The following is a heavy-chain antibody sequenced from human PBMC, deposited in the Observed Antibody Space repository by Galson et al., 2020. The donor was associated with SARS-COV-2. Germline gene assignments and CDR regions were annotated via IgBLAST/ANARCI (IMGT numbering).Heavy chain of an antibody. D-gene: IGHD3-16*01. Sequence: ETSETLSLTCTVSGGSIRTHYWTWIRQAPGKGLEWIGKISYGGATNYNPSLRGRVTISMDTSKNQFSLSLTSVTAADTAVYYCARDANWKSNMWGTWFDPWGQGTLVTVSS. J-gene: IGHJ5*02. CDR1: GGSIRTHY. CDR3: ARDANWKSNMWGTWFDP. CDR2: ISYGGAT. V-gene: IGHV4-59*11.